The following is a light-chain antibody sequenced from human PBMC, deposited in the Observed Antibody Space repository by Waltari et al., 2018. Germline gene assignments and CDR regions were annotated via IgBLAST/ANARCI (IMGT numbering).Light chain of an antibody. J-gene: IGLJ1*01. Sequence: SYVLTQPPSVSVAPGETAMVTCGGNNIGSKSVHWYQQKPGQAPVLVIHYDHDRPSGIPERFAGSNSGNTATLTISRVDTADEADYYCQVWDPSSDVPYVCGAGTRVAVL. V-gene: IGLV3-21*04. CDR1: NIGSKS. CDR3: QVWDPSSDVPYV. CDR2: YDH.